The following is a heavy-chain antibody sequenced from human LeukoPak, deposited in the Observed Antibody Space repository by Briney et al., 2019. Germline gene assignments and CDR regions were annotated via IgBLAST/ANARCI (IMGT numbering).Heavy chain of an antibody. D-gene: IGHD1-1*01. CDR1: GFTVSSNY. CDR2: IYNGGST. V-gene: IGHV3-53*01. Sequence: PGGSLRLSCAASGFTVSSNYMSWVRQAPGKGLEWVSVIYNGGSTYYADSVKGRFTVSRDNSKNTLYLQMNSLRADDTAVYYCAKTITPFTTNWDNSPGAFDVWGQGTGVTVSS. J-gene: IGHJ3*01. CDR3: AKTITPFTTNWDNSPGAFDV.